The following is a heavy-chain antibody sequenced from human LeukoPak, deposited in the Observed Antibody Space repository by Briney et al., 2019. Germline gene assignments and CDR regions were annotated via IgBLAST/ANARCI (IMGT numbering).Heavy chain of an antibody. D-gene: IGHD3-22*01. CDR3: ARGGWNKFDY. CDR2: IYYSGST. CDR1: GGSISNYY. Sequence: PSETLSLTCTVSGGSISNYYWSWIRQPPGKGLEWIGYIYYSGSTNYNPSLKSRVTISVDTSKNQFSLKLNSVTAADTAVYYCARGGWNKFDYWGQGTLVTVSS. V-gene: IGHV4-59*01. J-gene: IGHJ4*02.